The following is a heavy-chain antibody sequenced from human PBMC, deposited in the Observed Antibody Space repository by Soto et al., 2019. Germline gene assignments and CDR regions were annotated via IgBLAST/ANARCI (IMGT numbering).Heavy chain of an antibody. J-gene: IGHJ4*02. V-gene: IGHV3-23*01. CDR1: GFTFSSYA. D-gene: IGHD2-15*01. Sequence: GGSLRLSCAASGFTFSSYAMSWVRQAPRKGLELVSAISGSGGSTYYADSVKGRFTISRDNAKNTLYLQMNSLRAEDTAVYFCARDQGYCSGGSCYVAGYWGQGTLVTVSS. CDR3: ARDQGYCSGGSCYVAGY. CDR2: ISGSGGST.